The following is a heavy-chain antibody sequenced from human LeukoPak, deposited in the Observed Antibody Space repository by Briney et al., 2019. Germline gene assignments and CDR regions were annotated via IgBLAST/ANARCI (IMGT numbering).Heavy chain of an antibody. Sequence: SRTLSLTCAISGDSVSSNSAAWNWIRQSPSRGLEWLGRTYYRSKWSTDYAVFVKSRITINPDTSKNKFSLHLKSVTPEDTAVYYCARMVGNSPDYWGQGTRVTVSS. D-gene: IGHD2/OR15-2a*01. CDR3: ARMVGNSPDY. V-gene: IGHV6-1*01. CDR2: TYYRSKWST. J-gene: IGHJ4*02. CDR1: GDSVSSNSAA.